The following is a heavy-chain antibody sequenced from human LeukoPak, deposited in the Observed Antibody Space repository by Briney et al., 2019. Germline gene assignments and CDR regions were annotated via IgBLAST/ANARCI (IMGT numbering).Heavy chain of an antibody. CDR3: ASRPAAPHYYYYYYMDV. Sequence: GGSLRLSCAASGFTFSSYSMNWVRQAPGKGLEWVSYISSSSSTIYYADSVKGRFTISRDNAKNSLYLQMNSLRAEDTAVYYCASRPAAPHYYYYYYMDVWGKGTTVTVSS. CDR1: GFTFSSYS. CDR2: ISSSSSTI. J-gene: IGHJ6*03. D-gene: IGHD2-2*01. V-gene: IGHV3-48*01.